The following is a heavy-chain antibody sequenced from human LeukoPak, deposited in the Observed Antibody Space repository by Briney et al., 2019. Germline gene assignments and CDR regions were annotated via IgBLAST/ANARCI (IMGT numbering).Heavy chain of an antibody. CDR1: GYSISSGYY. Sequence: PSETLSLTCTVSGYSISSGYYWGWIRQPPGKGLEWIGSIYHSGSTYYNPSLKSRVTISADTSKNQFSLKLSSVTAADTAVYYCARGDPSGDYVLHYFDYWGQGTLVTVSS. CDR3: ARGDPSGDYVLHYFDY. D-gene: IGHD4-17*01. J-gene: IGHJ4*02. V-gene: IGHV4-38-2*02. CDR2: IYHSGST.